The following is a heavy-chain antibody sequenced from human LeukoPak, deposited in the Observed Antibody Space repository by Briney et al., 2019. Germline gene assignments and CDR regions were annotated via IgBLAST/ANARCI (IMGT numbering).Heavy chain of an antibody. V-gene: IGHV3-7*01. D-gene: IGHD3-22*01. Sequence: GGSLRLSCAASGFTFSSYWMSRVRQAPGKGLEWVANIKQDGSEKYYVDSVKGRFTISRDNAKNSLYLQMNSLRAEDTAVYYCASDRSAYDSSGYPFDYWGQGTLVTVSS. CDR3: ASDRSAYDSSGYPFDY. J-gene: IGHJ4*02. CDR2: IKQDGSEK. CDR1: GFTFSSYW.